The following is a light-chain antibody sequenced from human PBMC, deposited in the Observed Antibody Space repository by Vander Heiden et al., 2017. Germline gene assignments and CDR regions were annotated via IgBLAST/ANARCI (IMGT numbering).Light chain of an antibody. Sequence: EIVITQSPATLSVSPGERATLSCRASQSVSSNLAWYQQKPGQAPRLLIYGASTRATGIPARFSGSGSGTEFTLTISSLQSEDFAVYYCQQYKNWPPYTFGQRTKLEIK. V-gene: IGKV3-15*01. J-gene: IGKJ2*01. CDR1: QSVSSN. CDR3: QQYKNWPPYT. CDR2: GAS.